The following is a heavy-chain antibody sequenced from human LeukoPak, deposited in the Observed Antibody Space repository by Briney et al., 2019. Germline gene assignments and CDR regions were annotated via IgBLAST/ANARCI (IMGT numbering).Heavy chain of an antibody. J-gene: IGHJ2*01. D-gene: IGHD1-26*01. V-gene: IGHV6-1*01. CDR1: GDTVSYSSAV. CDR2: TYYRSKWYN. Sequence: SQTLSLTCAISGDTVSYSSAVWNWIRQSPSRGLEWLGRTYYRSKWYNHYALSVKSRIIINPDTSKNQFSLQLNSVTPEDTAVYYCARTSGHLDLWGRGTLVTVSS. CDR3: ARTSGHLDL.